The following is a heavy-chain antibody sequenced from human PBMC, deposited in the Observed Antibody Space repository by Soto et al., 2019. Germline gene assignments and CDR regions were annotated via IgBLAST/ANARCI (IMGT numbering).Heavy chain of an antibody. CDR3: ARWGGLGRFLEWTNRGDYYYYGMDV. CDR2: IYNSGSS. D-gene: IGHD3-3*01. J-gene: IGHJ6*02. Sequence: QVQLQESGPGLVKPSETLSLTCTVSGGSISSYYWSWIRQPPGKGLEWIGYIYNSGSSHYNPSLKSRVTTSIDTSKNQLSLMLTSVTAADTAVYYCARWGGLGRFLEWTNRGDYYYYGMDVWGQGTTVTVSS. CDR1: GGSISSYY. V-gene: IGHV4-59*01.